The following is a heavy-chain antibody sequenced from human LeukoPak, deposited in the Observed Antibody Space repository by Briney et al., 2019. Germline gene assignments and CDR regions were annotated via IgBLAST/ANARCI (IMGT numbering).Heavy chain of an antibody. D-gene: IGHD6-19*01. J-gene: IGHJ4*02. CDR1: GFTFDGYA. V-gene: IGHV3-9*01. CDR2: ISWNSGSM. Sequence: GGSLRLSCAASGFTFDGYAMHWVRQAPGKGLEWVSGISWNSGSMGYADSVKGRFTISGDNAKNSLYLQMNSLRAEDTALYYCAKDISAVAEALFDYWGQGTLVTVSS. CDR3: AKDISAVAEALFDY.